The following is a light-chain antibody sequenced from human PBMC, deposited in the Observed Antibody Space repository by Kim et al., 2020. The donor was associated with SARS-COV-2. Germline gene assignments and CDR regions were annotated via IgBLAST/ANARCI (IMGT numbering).Light chain of an antibody. CDR1: SSDVGGYDY. Sequence: QSALTQPASVSGSPGQSITISCTGTSSDVGGYDYVSWYQQHPGKAPKFIIYDVSSRPSGVSYRFSGSKSGNTASLTISGLQAEDEADYYCSSFTSSITRVFGTGTKVTVL. V-gene: IGLV2-14*03. CDR2: DVS. J-gene: IGLJ1*01. CDR3: SSFTSSITRV.